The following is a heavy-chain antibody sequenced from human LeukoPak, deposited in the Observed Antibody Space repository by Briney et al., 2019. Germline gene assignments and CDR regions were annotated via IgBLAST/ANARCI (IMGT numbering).Heavy chain of an antibody. Sequence: GGSLRLSCAASGFTFSSYWMTWVRQAPGKGLEWVANIKLDGTEKYYVDSLKDRFTISRDNAKNSLYLQVNGLRAEDTAVYYCAKYGLGSHTSFDSWGQGTLVTVSS. CDR2: IKLDGTEK. D-gene: IGHD3-10*01. V-gene: IGHV3-7*01. CDR3: AKYGLGSHTSFDS. J-gene: IGHJ4*02. CDR1: GFTFSSYW.